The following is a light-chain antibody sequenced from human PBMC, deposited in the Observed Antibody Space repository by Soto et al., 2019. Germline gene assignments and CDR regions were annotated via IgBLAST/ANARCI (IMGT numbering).Light chain of an antibody. Sequence: DIQMTQSPSTLSASVGDRVTITCXASQSISSWLAWYQQKPGKAPKLLIYDASSLESGVPSRFSGSGSGTEFTLTISSLQPDDFATYYCQQYNSYLWTFGQGTKVDIK. CDR2: DAS. CDR1: QSISSW. CDR3: QQYNSYLWT. V-gene: IGKV1-5*01. J-gene: IGKJ1*01.